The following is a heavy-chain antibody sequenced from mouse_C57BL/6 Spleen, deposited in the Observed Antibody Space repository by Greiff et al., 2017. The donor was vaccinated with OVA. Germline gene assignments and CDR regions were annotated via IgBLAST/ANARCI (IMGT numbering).Heavy chain of an antibody. CDR1: GFTFSDYG. CDR2: ISSGSSTI. Sequence: EVMLVESGGGLVKPGGSLKLSCAASGFTFSDYGMHWVRQAPEKGLEWVAYISSGSSTIYYADTVKGRFTISRDNAKNTLFLQMTSLRSEDTAMYYCARLYGYLYYFDYWGQGTTLTVSS. CDR3: ARLYGYLYYFDY. V-gene: IGHV5-17*01. J-gene: IGHJ2*01. D-gene: IGHD2-2*01.